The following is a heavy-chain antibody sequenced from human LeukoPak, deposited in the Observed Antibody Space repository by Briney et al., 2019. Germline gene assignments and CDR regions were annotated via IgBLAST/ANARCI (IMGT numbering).Heavy chain of an antibody. D-gene: IGHD4-17*01. V-gene: IGHV3-30-3*01. CDR2: ISYDGSNK. CDR3: GKDRTGYGDLLDY. CDR1: GFTFSSYA. Sequence: GGSLRLSCAASGFTFSSYAMHWVRQAPGKGLEWVAVISYDGSNKYYADSVKGRFTISRDNSENTLYLQMNSLRAEDTAVYYCGKDRTGYGDLLDYWGQGTLVTVSS. J-gene: IGHJ4*02.